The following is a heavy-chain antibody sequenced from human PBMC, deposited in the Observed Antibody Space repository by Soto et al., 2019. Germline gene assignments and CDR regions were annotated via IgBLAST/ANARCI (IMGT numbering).Heavy chain of an antibody. CDR1: GYTFTSYG. CDR3: AGADAAAPYSAGVDD. J-gene: IGHJ4*01. Sequence: ASVKVSCKASGYTFTSYGISWVRQAPGQGLEWMGWISAYNGNTNYAQKLQGRVTMTTDTSTSTAYMELRSLRPDDTAVYYCAGADAAAPYSAGVDDWGQGTPVTVSS. V-gene: IGHV1-18*01. D-gene: IGHD2-21*01. CDR2: ISAYNGNT.